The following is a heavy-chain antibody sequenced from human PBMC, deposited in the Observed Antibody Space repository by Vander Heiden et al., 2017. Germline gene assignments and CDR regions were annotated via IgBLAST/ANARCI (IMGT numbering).Heavy chain of an antibody. CDR1: GFTFSSYG. D-gene: IGHD1-7*01. Sequence: LRLSCAASGFTFSSYGMHWVRQAPGKGLEWEAVISYDGSKKYYADSVKDRFTISRDNSKNTLYLQMNSLRAEDTAVYYCAKGGRITGTTFYYYGMDVWGQGTTVTVSS. CDR2: ISYDGSKK. CDR3: AKGGRITGTTFYYYGMDV. J-gene: IGHJ6*02. V-gene: IGHV3-30*18.